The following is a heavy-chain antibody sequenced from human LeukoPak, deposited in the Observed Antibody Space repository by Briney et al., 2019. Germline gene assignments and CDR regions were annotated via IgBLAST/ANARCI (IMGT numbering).Heavy chain of an antibody. CDR1: GFIFSSYG. J-gene: IGHJ5*02. Sequence: PGGTLRLSCAASGFIFSSYGMSWVRQAPGKGLEWVSFMSGSGDSTYYADSVKGRFTISRDNAKNSLYLQMNSLRAEDTAVYYCASSWELPGWFDPWGQGTLVTVSS. D-gene: IGHD1-26*01. CDR3: ASSWELPGWFDP. CDR2: MSGSGDST. V-gene: IGHV3-23*01.